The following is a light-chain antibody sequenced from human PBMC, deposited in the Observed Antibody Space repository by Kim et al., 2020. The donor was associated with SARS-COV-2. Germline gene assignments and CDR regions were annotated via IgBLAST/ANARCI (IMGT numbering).Light chain of an antibody. CDR3: CSYAGSVV. CDR1: SSDVGGYDY. CDR2: DVN. V-gene: IGLV2-11*01. J-gene: IGLJ2*01. Sequence: QSALTQPRSVSGSPGQSVTISCTGTSSDVGGYDYVSWYQQYPGKAPKLIIYDVNKRPSGVPDRFSGSKSGNTASLTISGLQTEDEADYYCCSYAGSVVFGGGPQLTVL.